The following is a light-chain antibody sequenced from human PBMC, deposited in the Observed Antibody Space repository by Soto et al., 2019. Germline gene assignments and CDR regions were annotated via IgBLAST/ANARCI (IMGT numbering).Light chain of an antibody. CDR3: QQYDTYGR. J-gene: IGKJ1*01. CDR1: QRLSSW. Sequence: DIRVTKSPSTLSASVADSVTIACRASQRLSSWLVWYEQKPGKAPKFLIXKASSLESGVPSTFSGSGSGTEFTLTISSLQPDEYATYYCQQYDTYGRFGQGTKV. CDR2: KAS. V-gene: IGKV1-5*03.